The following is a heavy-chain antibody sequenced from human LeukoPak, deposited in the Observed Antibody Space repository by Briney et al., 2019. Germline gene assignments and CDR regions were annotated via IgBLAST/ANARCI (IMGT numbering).Heavy chain of an antibody. J-gene: IGHJ4*02. Sequence: NPSETLSLTCTVSGGSISSYYWSWIRQPPGKGLEWIGYIYYSGSTNHNPSLKSRVTISVDTSKNQFSLKLSSVTAADTAVYYCARKGWELLGEFDYWGQGTLVTVSS. CDR3: ARKGWELLGEFDY. D-gene: IGHD1-26*01. CDR2: IYYSGST. V-gene: IGHV4-59*01. CDR1: GGSISSYY.